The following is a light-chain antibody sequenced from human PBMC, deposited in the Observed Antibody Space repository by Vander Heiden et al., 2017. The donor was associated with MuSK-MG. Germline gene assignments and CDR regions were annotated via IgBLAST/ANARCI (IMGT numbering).Light chain of an antibody. V-gene: IGLV2-23*02. CDR2: EVT. CDR1: RSDVGSYNL. J-gene: IGLJ2*01. Sequence: QSALTQPASVSGSPGQSITISCTGARSDVGSYNLVSWYQHYPGKSPKLLIYEVTKRPSGVANRFSGSKSGNTASLTISGLQAEDEADYYCCSYAGSSTVVFGGGTKLTGL. CDR3: CSYAGSSTVV.